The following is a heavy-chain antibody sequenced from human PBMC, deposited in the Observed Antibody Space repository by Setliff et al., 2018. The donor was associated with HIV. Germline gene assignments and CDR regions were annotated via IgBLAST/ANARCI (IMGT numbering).Heavy chain of an antibody. D-gene: IGHD3-22*01. V-gene: IGHV4-39*01. CDR3: ARQQGDSRGFYPHFDY. CDR2: TYYTGNT. J-gene: IGHJ4*02. Sequence: LSLTCTVSGVSVSGTAYYWAWIRQPPGRGLQWIGNTYYTGNTNYNSSLKSRISMSMVASKKQIFLKLSTVSAADTAVYYCARQQGDSRGFYPHFDYWGQGRRVTVSS. CDR1: GVSVSGTAYY.